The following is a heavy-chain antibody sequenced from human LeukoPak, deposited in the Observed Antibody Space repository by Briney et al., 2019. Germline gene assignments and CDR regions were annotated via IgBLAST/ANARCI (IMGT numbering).Heavy chain of an antibody. CDR1: GFTFGTYA. CDR2: ILNNGVST. Sequence: GGSLRLSCAASGFTFGTYAMTWVRQAPGMGLEWVSTILNNGVSTYHADSVKGRFTISRDNSKNTLYLQMNSLRAEDTAEYYCAKDSNGWYQRGSNYFDYWGQGTLVTVSS. V-gene: IGHV3-23*01. J-gene: IGHJ4*02. D-gene: IGHD6-19*01. CDR3: AKDSNGWYQRGSNYFDY.